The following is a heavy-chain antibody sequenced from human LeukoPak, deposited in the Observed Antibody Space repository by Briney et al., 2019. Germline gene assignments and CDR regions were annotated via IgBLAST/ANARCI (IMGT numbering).Heavy chain of an antibody. CDR3: AKWGPHCVGDYCPALDS. V-gene: IGHV3-7*01. D-gene: IGHD2-21*02. CDR2: INQDGSKK. J-gene: IGHJ4*02. CDR1: GITINNFW. Sequence: GGSLRLSCVASGITINNFWMSWVRQAPGKGLEWVANINQDGSKKPYADSMKGRFTISRDNAKESLYLQLNSLRADDTAVYYCAKWGPHCVGDYCPALDSWGQGTLVTVSS.